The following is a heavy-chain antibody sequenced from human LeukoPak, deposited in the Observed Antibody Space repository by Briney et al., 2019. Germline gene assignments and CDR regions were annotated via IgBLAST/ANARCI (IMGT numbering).Heavy chain of an antibody. CDR3: ARDSGHDAFDI. Sequence: GGSLRLSCAASGFTVSTNYVSWVRQAPGKGLEWVSVIYRSGSTYYAASVKGRFTISRDNSKNTLYLQMNRLRAEDTAVYYCARDSGHDAFDIWGHGTMVTVSS. CDR2: IYRSGST. CDR1: GFTVSTNY. J-gene: IGHJ3*02. V-gene: IGHV3-53*01.